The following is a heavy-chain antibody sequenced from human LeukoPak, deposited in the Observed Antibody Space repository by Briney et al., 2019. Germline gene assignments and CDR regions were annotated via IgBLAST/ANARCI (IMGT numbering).Heavy chain of an antibody. J-gene: IGHJ4*02. V-gene: IGHV3-30*18. Sequence: GGSLRLSCAASGFTFSSYGMHWVRQAPGKGLEWVAVISYDGSNKYYADSVKGRFTISRDNSKNTLYLQMNSLRAEDTAVYYCAKDLSTYYDILTGLDYWGQGTLVTVSP. CDR3: AKDLSTYYDILTGLDY. CDR1: GFTFSSYG. CDR2: ISYDGSNK. D-gene: IGHD3-9*01.